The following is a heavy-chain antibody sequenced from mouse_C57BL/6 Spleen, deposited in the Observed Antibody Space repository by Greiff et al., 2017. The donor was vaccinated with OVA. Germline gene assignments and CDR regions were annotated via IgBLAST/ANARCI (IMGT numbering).Heavy chain of an antibody. Sequence: VQLKQSGPELVKPGASVKMSCKASGYTFTDYNMHWVKQSHGKSLEWIGYINPNNGGTSYNQKFKGKATLTVNKSSSTAYMELRSLTSEDSAVYYCAATYDYDGAWFAYWGQGTLVTVSA. CDR3: AATYDYDGAWFAY. J-gene: IGHJ3*01. CDR1: GYTFTDYN. CDR2: INPNNGGT. D-gene: IGHD2-4*01. V-gene: IGHV1-22*01.